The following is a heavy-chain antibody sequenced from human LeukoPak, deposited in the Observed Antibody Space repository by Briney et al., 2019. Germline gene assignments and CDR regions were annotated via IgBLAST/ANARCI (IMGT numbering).Heavy chain of an antibody. D-gene: IGHD1-1*01. CDR3: ARSAAGTYY. Sequence: GGSLRLSCAASGFTFSSYSMNWVRQAPGKGLEWVSSISSSSNYKYYTDSVKGRFTISRDNAKNSLYLQMNSLRAEDTAVYYCARSAAGTYYWGQGTLVTVSS. V-gene: IGHV3-21*01. J-gene: IGHJ4*02. CDR2: ISSSSNYK. CDR1: GFTFSSYS.